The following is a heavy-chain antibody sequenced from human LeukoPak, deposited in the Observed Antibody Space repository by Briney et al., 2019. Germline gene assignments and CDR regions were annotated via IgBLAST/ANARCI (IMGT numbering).Heavy chain of an antibody. CDR1: GFTFSSYS. D-gene: IGHD2-2*01. J-gene: IGHJ4*02. CDR3: ARDGRQPAPIGHDHDY. CDR2: ISIIISYI. V-gene: IGHV3-21*01. Sequence: GGCLRLSCAASGFTFSSYSTNWVRHAPGKGLEWVSSISIIISYIYYAASVKGRFTISRDNAKNSLYLQMNSLRAEDTAVYYCARDGRQPAPIGHDHDYWGQGTLVTVSS.